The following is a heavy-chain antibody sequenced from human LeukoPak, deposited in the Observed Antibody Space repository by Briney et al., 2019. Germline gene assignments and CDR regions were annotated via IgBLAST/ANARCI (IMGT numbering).Heavy chain of an antibody. CDR2: IYYSGST. CDR1: GGSISNYY. D-gene: IGHD3-9*01. V-gene: IGHV4-59*01. J-gene: IGHJ4*02. Sequence: PSETLSLTCTVSGGSISNYYWSWIRQPPGKGLEWIGYIYYSGSTNYNPSLKSRVTISVDTSKNQFSLKLSSVTAADTAVYYCARLGYDILTGYYFFDYWGQGTLVTVSS. CDR3: ARLGYDILTGYYFFDY.